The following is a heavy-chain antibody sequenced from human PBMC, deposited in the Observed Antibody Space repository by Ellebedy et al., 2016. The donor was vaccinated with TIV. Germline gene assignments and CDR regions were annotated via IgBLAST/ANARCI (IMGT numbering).Heavy chain of an antibody. J-gene: IGHJ5*02. Sequence: GGSLRLSCVASGFSFRSYWMSWVRQAPGKGLEWVANIYQDGSNQYYVDSVKARFTIPRDNANKSLFLQMNSLRGEDPAVYYCARRGSYGDYAVQINSWFDRWGRGTLVTVSS. CDR2: IYQDGSNQ. CDR3: ARRGSYGDYAVQINSWFDR. CDR1: GFSFRSYW. D-gene: IGHD4-17*01. V-gene: IGHV3-7*01.